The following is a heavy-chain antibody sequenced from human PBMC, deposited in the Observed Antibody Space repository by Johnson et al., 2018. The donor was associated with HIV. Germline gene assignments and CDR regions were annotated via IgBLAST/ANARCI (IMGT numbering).Heavy chain of an antibody. CDR2: ISYDGDNI. D-gene: IGHD2-15*01. V-gene: IGHV3-30*01. CDR3: ARSVGYCSGGSCSPDAFDI. CDR1: GFTFSSNA. J-gene: IGHJ3*02. Sequence: QMQLVESGGGLVQPGWSLRLSCAASGFTFSSNAMHWVRQAPGKGLEWVAVISYDGDNIYYADSVKGRFTISRDNSKNTLNLQMNSLRAEDTAVYYCARSVGYCSGGSCSPDAFDIWGQGTMVTVSS.